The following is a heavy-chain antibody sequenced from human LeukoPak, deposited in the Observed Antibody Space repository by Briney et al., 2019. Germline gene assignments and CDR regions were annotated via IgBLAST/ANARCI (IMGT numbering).Heavy chain of an antibody. CDR2: ISYDGSNK. V-gene: IGHV3-30*03. CDR1: GFTFSNYG. CDR3: TSLGVVAHYGMDV. D-gene: IGHD2-15*01. J-gene: IGHJ6*02. Sequence: PGRSLRLSCAASGFTFSNYGMHWVRQAPGKGLEWVALISYDGSNKYYADSVKGRFTISRDNSKNTLYLQMISLRAEDTAVYYCTSLGVVAHYGMDVWGQGTTVTVSS.